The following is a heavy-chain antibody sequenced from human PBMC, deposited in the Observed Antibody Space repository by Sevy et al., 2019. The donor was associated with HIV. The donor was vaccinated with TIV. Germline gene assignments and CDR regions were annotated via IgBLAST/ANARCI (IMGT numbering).Heavy chain of an antibody. CDR3: ARLSSARRDSNWFEP. CDR1: GYTFSTYG. D-gene: IGHD3-16*02. V-gene: IGHV1-18*01. Sequence: APVKVSCKASGYTFSTYGISWVRQAPVQGLEWMGWIGAYNGNRKYAQKVQDRITMTTDTSSITAYMELRSLRSGDTAVYFGARLSSARRDSNWFEPWGQGTLVTVSS. CDR2: IGAYNGNR. J-gene: IGHJ5*02.